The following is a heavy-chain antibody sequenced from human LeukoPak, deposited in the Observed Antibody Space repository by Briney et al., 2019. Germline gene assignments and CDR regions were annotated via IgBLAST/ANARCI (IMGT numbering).Heavy chain of an antibody. J-gene: IGHJ5*01. CDR2: IGTAGDA. Sequence: GGSLRLSCAASGFTVSSYDMHWVRQATGKGLEWVSDIGTAGDAYYAGSVKGRFTISRDNSKNTLYLQLNTLRADDTATYYCAKPISGGLAVTADWFHPWGQGTLVVVSS. V-gene: IGHV3-13*04. CDR1: GFTVSSYD. D-gene: IGHD6-19*01. CDR3: AKPISGGLAVTADWFHP.